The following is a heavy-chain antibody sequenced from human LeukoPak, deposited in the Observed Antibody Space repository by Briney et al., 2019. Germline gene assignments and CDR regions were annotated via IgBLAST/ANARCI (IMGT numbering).Heavy chain of an antibody. CDR1: GFTFSSYG. CDR2: ISYDGSNK. D-gene: IGHD6-19*01. Sequence: GGSLRLSCAASGFTFSSYGMHWVRQAPGKGLEWVAVISYDGSNKYYADSVKGRFTISRDNSKNTLYLQMNSLRAEDTAVYYCGRAHDYSDWYGGDLGHGTLVTVSS. J-gene: IGHJ4*01. V-gene: IGHV3-30*03. CDR3: GRAHDYSDWYGGD.